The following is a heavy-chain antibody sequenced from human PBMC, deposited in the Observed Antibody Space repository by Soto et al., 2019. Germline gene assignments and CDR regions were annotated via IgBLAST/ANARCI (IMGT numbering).Heavy chain of an antibody. CDR1: GYTFSNYD. CDR3: AKVSRKGSAIDFEY. V-gene: IGHV1-8*01. Sequence: QVQLVQSGAELKKPGASVKVSCKASGYTFSNYDMNWVRQATGQGHEWIGWVNPNNGDTGYAQKFQGRVTLTKDISTTTAYMELTSLRSEDTAIYYCAKVSRKGSAIDFEYWGQGTLITVSS. D-gene: IGHD3-10*01. CDR2: VNPNNGDT. J-gene: IGHJ4*02.